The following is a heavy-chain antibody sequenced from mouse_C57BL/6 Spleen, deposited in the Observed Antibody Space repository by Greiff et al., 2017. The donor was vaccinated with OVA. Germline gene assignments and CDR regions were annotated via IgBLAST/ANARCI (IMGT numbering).Heavy chain of an antibody. V-gene: IGHV5-4*01. D-gene: IGHD4-1*02. CDR1: GFTFSSYA. CDR3: ARESKWEFDY. CDR2: ISDGGSYT. Sequence: EVQGVESGGGLVKPGGSLKLSCAASGFTFSSYAMSWVRQTPEKRLEWVATISDGGSYTYYPDNVKGRFTISRDNAKNNLYLQMSQLKSEDTAMYYCARESKWEFDYWGQGTTLTVSS. J-gene: IGHJ2*01.